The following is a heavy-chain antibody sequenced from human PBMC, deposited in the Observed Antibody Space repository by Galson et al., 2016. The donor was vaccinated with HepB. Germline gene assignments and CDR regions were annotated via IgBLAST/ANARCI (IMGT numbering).Heavy chain of an antibody. CDR3: ARGMGVSSTFFRYGLDV. Sequence: SGAEVKKPGESLRLSCAASGITFSNYDMHWVRPPTGKGLEWVSAIGTAGDTYYSGSVLGRFTIYRENAKNSLYLEMSALRAEDTAVYCCARGMGVSSTFFRYGLDVWGQGTTVTV. CDR1: GITFSNYD. V-gene: IGHV3-13*04. J-gene: IGHJ6*02. CDR2: IGTAGDT. D-gene: IGHD6-6*01.